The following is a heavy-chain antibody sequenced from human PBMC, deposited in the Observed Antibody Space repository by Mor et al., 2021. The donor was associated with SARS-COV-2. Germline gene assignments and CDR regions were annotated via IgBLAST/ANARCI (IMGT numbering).Heavy chain of an antibody. Sequence: DRVTMTRNTSISTAYMELSSLRSEDTAVYYCARSYDSSGYYLIFDYWGQGTLVTVSS. CDR3: ARSYDSSGYYLIFDY. V-gene: IGHV1-8*01. D-gene: IGHD3-22*01. J-gene: IGHJ4*02.